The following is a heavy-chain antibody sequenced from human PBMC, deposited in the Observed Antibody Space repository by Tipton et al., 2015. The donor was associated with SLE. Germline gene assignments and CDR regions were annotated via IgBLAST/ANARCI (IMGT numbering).Heavy chain of an antibody. CDR2: ISYDGSNK. CDR3: ARERRHFDY. J-gene: IGHJ4*02. Sequence: RSLRLSCAASGFTFSSYAMHWVRQAPGKGLEWVAVISYDGSNKYYADSVKGRFTISRDNSKNTLYLQMNSLRAEDTAVYYCARERRHFDYWGQGTLVTVSS. V-gene: IGHV3-30*04. CDR1: GFTFSSYA.